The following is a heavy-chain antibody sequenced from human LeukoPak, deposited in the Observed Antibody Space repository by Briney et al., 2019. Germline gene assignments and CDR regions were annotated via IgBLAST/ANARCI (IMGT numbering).Heavy chain of an antibody. J-gene: IGHJ4*02. CDR2: ISAYNGNT. D-gene: IGHD3-3*01. CDR1: GYIFTSFG. V-gene: IGHV1-18*01. Sequence: ASVKVSRKASGYIFTSFGISWVRQAPGQGLEWMGWISAYNGNTNYAQKFQGRVTMITDTFTSTAYMEVRSLRSDDTAVYYCARDSAHGTIPGDYWGQGTLVTVSS. CDR3: ARDSAHGTIPGDY.